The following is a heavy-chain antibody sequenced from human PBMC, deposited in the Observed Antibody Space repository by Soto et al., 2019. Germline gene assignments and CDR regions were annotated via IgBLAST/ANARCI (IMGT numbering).Heavy chain of an antibody. V-gene: IGHV4-39*01. CDR2: IYYSGNT. Sequence: QLQLHESGPGLLKPSETLSLTCTVSGGSISSGSYHWGWTRQPPGKGLEWIGSIYYSGNTYYNPSLKSRLTISVDTSNNQFSLKLNSVTAADTAVYYCASLRTNLPGDDWGQGIMVTLSS. J-gene: IGHJ4*02. CDR1: GGSISSGSYH. CDR3: ASLRTNLPGDD.